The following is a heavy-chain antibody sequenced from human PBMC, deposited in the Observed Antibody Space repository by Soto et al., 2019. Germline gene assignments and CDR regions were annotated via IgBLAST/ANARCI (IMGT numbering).Heavy chain of an antibody. CDR3: AREPLVWRSSMIEYKKRLTGNYYYYGMDV. Sequence: PSETLFLTCTVSGVSIVRYYWSWVWQPPWQRLERIGCIYFSESTNYNPSLESRVTLSLDASQTQFSLKLSSVTAADTAVYYCAREPLVWRSSMIEYKKRLTGNYYYYGMDVWGQGTTVTVSS. J-gene: IGHJ6*02. CDR2: IYFSEST. CDR1: GVSIVRYY. D-gene: IGHD1-20*01. V-gene: IGHV4-59*12.